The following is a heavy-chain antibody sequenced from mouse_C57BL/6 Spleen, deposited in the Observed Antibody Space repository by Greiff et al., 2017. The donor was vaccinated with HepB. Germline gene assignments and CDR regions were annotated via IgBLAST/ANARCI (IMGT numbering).Heavy chain of an antibody. V-gene: IGHV1-55*01. D-gene: IGHD1-2*01. CDR2: IYPGSGST. Sequence: QVQLQQPGAELVKPGASVKMSCKASGYTFTSYWITWVKQRPGQGLEWIGDIYPGSGSTNYNEKFKSKATLTVDTSSSTAYMQLSSLTSEDSAVYYVARKGLLRPPATGAMDYWGQGTSVTVSS. J-gene: IGHJ4*01. CDR1: GYTFTSYW. CDR3: ARKGLLRPPATGAMDY.